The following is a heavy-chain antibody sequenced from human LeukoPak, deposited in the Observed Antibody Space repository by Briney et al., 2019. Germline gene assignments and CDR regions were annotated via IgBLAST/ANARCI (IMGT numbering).Heavy chain of an antibody. Sequence: GGPLRLSCAASGFTVSSNYMSWVRQAPGKGLEWVSAIYSGGSTYYADSVKGRFTISRDNSKNTLYLQMNSLRAEDTAVYYCAGDGSADCGGDCSSFDYWGQGTLVTVSS. D-gene: IGHD2-21*02. V-gene: IGHV3-66*01. CDR3: AGDGSADCGGDCSSFDY. CDR2: IYSGGST. CDR1: GFTVSSNY. J-gene: IGHJ4*02.